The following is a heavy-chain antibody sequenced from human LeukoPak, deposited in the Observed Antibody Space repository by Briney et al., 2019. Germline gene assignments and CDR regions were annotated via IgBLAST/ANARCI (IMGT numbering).Heavy chain of an antibody. J-gene: IGHJ4*02. Sequence: SETLSFTCAVYGGSFSVYYWSWIRQPPGKGLEWIGEINHSGSTNYNPSLKSRVTISVDTSKNQFSLKLSSVTAADTAVYYCARGYLAYYDSSGYVPYYFDYWGQGTLVTVSS. CDR2: INHSGST. CDR3: ARGYLAYYDSSGYVPYYFDY. D-gene: IGHD3-22*01. CDR1: GGSFSVYY. V-gene: IGHV4-34*01.